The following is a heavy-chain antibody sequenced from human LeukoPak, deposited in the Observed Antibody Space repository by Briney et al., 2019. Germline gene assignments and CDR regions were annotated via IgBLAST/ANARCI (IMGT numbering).Heavy chain of an antibody. D-gene: IGHD5-12*01. CDR1: GGSITSSSHH. J-gene: IGHJ4*02. CDR2: IYYSGST. V-gene: IGHV4-39*07. CDR3: ARVSGYDWESFYDY. Sequence: SETLSLTCTVSGGSITSSSHHWGWLRQPPGKGLEWIGSIYYSGSTYYNPSLKSRVTISVDTSKNQFSLKLNSVTAADTAVYYCARVSGYDWESFYDYWGQGTLVTVSS.